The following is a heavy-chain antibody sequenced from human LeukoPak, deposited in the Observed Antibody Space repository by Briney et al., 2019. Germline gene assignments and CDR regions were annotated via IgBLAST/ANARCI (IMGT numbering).Heavy chain of an antibody. CDR3: ARLKYYYDSSGYRAEYFQH. V-gene: IGHV4-59*01. Sequence: SSETLSLTCTVSGGSISSYYWSWIRQPPGKGLEWIGYIYYSGSTNYNPSLKSRVTISVDTSKNQFSLKLSCVTAADTAVYYCARLKYYYDSSGYRAEYFQHWGQGTLVTVSS. J-gene: IGHJ1*01. D-gene: IGHD3-22*01. CDR2: IYYSGST. CDR1: GGSISSYY.